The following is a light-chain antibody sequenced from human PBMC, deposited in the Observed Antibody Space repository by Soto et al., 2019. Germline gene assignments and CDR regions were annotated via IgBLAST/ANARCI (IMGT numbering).Light chain of an antibody. V-gene: IGLV4-60*03. CDR2: LEGSGSY. CDR3: ETWDSNTVV. CDR1: SGHSSYI. J-gene: IGLJ2*01. Sequence: QPVLTQSSSASASRGSSVKLTCTLSSGHSSYIIAWHQQQPGKAPRYLMKLEGSGSYNKGSGVPDRFSGSSSGADRYLTISNLQSEDEADYYCETWDSNTVVFGGGTKLTVL.